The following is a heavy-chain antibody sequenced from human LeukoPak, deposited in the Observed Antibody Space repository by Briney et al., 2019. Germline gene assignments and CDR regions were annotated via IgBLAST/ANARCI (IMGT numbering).Heavy chain of an antibody. D-gene: IGHD2-21*02. Sequence: PGRSLRLSCAASGFTLDDYAMHWVRQAPGKGLEWVSGISWNSGSIGYADSVKGRFTISRDNAKNSLYLQMNSLRAEDTALYYCAKVGVLAYCGGDCYSDRNAFDIWGQGTMVTVSS. J-gene: IGHJ3*02. CDR2: ISWNSGSI. V-gene: IGHV3-9*01. CDR3: AKVGVLAYCGGDCYSDRNAFDI. CDR1: GFTLDDYA.